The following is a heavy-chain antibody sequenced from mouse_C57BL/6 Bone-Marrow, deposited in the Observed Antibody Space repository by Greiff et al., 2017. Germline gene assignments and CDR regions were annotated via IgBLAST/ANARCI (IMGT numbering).Heavy chain of an antibody. Sequence: QVQLQQPGAELVRPGSSVKLSCKASGYTFTSYWMHWVKQRPIQGLEWIGNIDPSDSGTHYNQKFKDKATLTVDKSSSTAYMQLSSLTSEDSAVYYCAREGLLRWYFDVWGTGTTVTVSS. D-gene: IGHD2-3*01. CDR3: AREGLLRWYFDV. CDR2: IDPSDSGT. V-gene: IGHV1-52*01. CDR1: GYTFTSYW. J-gene: IGHJ1*03.